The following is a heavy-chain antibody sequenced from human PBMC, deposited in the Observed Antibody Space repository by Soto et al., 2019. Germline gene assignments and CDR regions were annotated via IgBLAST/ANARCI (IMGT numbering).Heavy chain of an antibody. Sequence: QITLKESGPTLVKRTQTLPLTCSFSVLSFSTPGVGVGGIRQPPGKPLGWRALTYWADKKRYSPSLRSRLTITKDTSTNPVVLILTIMEPLDTGTYYCAHSPPYHTNWDPDHWGHGTLVTVSS. J-gene: IGHJ4*01. CDR2: TYWADKK. V-gene: IGHV2-5*02. D-gene: IGHD1-1*01. CDR3: AHSPPYHTNWDPDH. CDR1: VLSFSTPGVG.